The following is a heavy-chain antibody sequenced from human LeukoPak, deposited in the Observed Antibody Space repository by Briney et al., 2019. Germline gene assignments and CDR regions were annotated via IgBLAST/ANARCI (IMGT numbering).Heavy chain of an antibody. Sequence: SETLSLTCAVYGGSFSGYYWSWIRQPPGKGLEWIGEINHSGSTNYNPSLKSRVTISVDTSKNQFSLKLSSVTAADTAVYYCAKDDFWSGKGFDPWGQGTLVTVSS. CDR2: INHSGST. CDR1: GGSFSGYY. CDR3: AKDDFWSGKGFDP. J-gene: IGHJ5*02. V-gene: IGHV4-34*01. D-gene: IGHD3-3*01.